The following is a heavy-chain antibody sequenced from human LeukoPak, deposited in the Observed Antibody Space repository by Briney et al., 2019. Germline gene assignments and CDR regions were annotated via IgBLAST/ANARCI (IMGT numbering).Heavy chain of an antibody. D-gene: IGHD3-3*02. CDR1: GYSFTSYW. V-gene: IGHV5-51*01. J-gene: IGHJ4*02. Sequence: GESLKISCKGSGYSFTSYWIGWVRQMPGKGLEWMGIIYPGDSDPRYSPSFQGQVTISADTSITTASLQWSSLKASDTAMYYCARSISSFRGFDYWDQGTLVTVSS. CDR2: IYPGDSDP. CDR3: ARSISSFRGFDY.